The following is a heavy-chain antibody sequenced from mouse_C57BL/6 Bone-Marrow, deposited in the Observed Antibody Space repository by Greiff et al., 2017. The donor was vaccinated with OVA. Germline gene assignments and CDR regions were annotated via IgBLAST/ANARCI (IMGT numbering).Heavy chain of an antibody. CDR3: ARWVYYDYDGFDY. D-gene: IGHD2-4*01. V-gene: IGHV1-55*01. J-gene: IGHJ2*01. CDR1: GYTFTSYW. CDR2: IYPGSGST. Sequence: VQLQQPGAELVKPGASVKMSCKASGYTFTSYWITWVKQRPGQGLEWIGDIYPGSGSTNYNEKFKSKATLTVDTSSSTAYMQLSSLTSEDSAVYYCARWVYYDYDGFDYWGQGTTLTVSS.